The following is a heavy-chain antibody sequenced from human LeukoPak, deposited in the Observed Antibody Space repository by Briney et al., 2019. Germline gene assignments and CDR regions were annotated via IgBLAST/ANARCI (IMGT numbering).Heavy chain of an antibody. Sequence: SQTLSLTCAISGDNVSTNTAAWSWIRQSPSRGLEWLGRTYYRSKWYNDYAVSVKSRITINPGTSKNQFSLQLNSVTPEDTAVYYCAREFEYSSSSRNWFDPWGQGTLVTVSS. CDR2: TYYRSKWYN. V-gene: IGHV6-1*01. D-gene: IGHD6-6*01. CDR3: AREFEYSSSSRNWFDP. CDR1: GDNVSTNTAA. J-gene: IGHJ5*02.